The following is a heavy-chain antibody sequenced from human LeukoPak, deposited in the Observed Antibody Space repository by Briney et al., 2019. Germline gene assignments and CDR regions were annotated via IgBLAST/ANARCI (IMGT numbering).Heavy chain of an antibody. CDR3: ARSAWELDAFDI. V-gene: IGHV1-8*03. Sequence: ASVKVSCKASGYTFTSYDINWVRQATGQGLEWMGWMNPNSGNTGYAQKFQGRVTITRNTSISTAYMELSSLRSEDTAVYYCARSAWELDAFDIWGQGTMVTVSS. J-gene: IGHJ3*02. CDR1: GYTFTSYD. D-gene: IGHD1-26*01. CDR2: MNPNSGNT.